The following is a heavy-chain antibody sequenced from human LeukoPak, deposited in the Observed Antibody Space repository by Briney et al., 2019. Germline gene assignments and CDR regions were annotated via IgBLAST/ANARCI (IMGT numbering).Heavy chain of an antibody. V-gene: IGHV1-2*02. CDR2: INPNSGGT. D-gene: IGHD6-6*01. J-gene: IGHJ4*02. CDR1: GYTFTAYY. Sequence: ASVKVSCKASGYTFTAYYMHWIRQAHGQGLEWMGWINPNSGGTNLAQKFQGRVTMTRDTSISTAYMELSRLRSDDTAVYYCVRHPSPPYWGQGTQVTVPS. CDR3: VRHPSPPY.